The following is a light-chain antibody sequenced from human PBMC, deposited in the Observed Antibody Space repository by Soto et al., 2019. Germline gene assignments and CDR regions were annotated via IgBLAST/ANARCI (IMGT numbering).Light chain of an antibody. Sequence: QVAQAPSTPSAPVGDRGTLTCRASQTINRWLAWQQQKPGKAPKLLIYAASSLQSGVPSRFSGSGSGTDFTLTISSLQPEDFATYYCQQSYSTPRTFGQGTKVDIK. CDR3: QQSYSTPRT. J-gene: IGKJ1*01. CDR1: QTINRW. CDR2: AAS. V-gene: IGKV1-39*01.